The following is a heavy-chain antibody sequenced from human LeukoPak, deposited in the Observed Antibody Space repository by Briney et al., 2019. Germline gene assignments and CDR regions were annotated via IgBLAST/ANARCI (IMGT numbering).Heavy chain of an antibody. D-gene: IGHD5-18*01. CDR1: GGSISSIRYY. CDR3: ARERVYSYAY. V-gene: IGHV4-39*07. J-gene: IGHJ4*02. CDR2: IYYSGST. Sequence: SETLSLTCTVSGGSISSIRYYWVWIRQPPGKGLEWIGSIYYSGSTYYNPSLKSRVTISVDTPKNQFSLKLSSVTAADTALYYCARERVYSYAYWGQGTLVTVSS.